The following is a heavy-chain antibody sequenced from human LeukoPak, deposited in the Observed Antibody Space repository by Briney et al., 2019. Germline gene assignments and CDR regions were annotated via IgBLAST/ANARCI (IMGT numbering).Heavy chain of an antibody. Sequence: GGSLRLSCAASGFTFSSYAMSWVRQAPGKGLEWVSAISGSGGSTYYADSVKGRFTISRDNSKNTLYLQMNSLRAEDTAVYYCAKVKTYGSGSYYTDWGQGTLVTVSS. V-gene: IGHV3-23*01. D-gene: IGHD3-10*01. CDR3: AKVKTYGSGSYYTD. CDR2: ISGSGGST. CDR1: GFTFSSYA. J-gene: IGHJ4*02.